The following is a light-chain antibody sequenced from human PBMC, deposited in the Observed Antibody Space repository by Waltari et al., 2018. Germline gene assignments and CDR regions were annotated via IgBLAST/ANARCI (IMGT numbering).Light chain of an antibody. V-gene: IGLV2-8*01. J-gene: IGLJ1*01. Sequence: QSALTQPPSASGSPGQSVTISCTGTSSDVGAYNHVSWHQQHPGKAPKLMIYEVNKRPSGVPDRCSGSKSGNTASLTVSGLQAEDEADYYCSSYADNTIFVFGTGTKVTVL. CDR2: EVN. CDR3: SSYADNTIFV. CDR1: SSDVGAYNH.